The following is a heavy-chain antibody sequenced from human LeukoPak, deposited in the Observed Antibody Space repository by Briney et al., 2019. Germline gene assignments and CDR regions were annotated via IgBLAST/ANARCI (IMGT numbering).Heavy chain of an antibody. CDR1: GFTFSSYS. CDR2: ISSSSSYI. J-gene: IGHJ3*02. CDR3: ARDNIPAHINDAFDI. V-gene: IGHV3-21*01. Sequence: PGGSLRLSCAASGFTFSSYSMNWVRQAPGKGLEWVSSISSSSSYIYYADSVKGRFTISRDNAKNSLYLQMNSLGAEDTAVYYCARDNIPAHINDAFDIWGQGRMVTVSA. D-gene: IGHD6-13*01.